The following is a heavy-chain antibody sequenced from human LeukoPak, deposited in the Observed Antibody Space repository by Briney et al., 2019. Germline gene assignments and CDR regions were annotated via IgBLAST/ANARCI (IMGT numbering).Heavy chain of an antibody. J-gene: IGHJ4*02. CDR2: IWYDGNNK. Sequence: PGGSLRLSCAASGFTFRNFGMHWVRQAPGKGLEWVAVIWYDGNNKYSADSVKGRFTISRDNSKNTLYLQMKSLRAEDTAVYYCARDYHGLDYWGQGTLVTVSS. D-gene: IGHD2-2*01. V-gene: IGHV3-33*01. CDR1: GFTFRNFG. CDR3: ARDYHGLDY.